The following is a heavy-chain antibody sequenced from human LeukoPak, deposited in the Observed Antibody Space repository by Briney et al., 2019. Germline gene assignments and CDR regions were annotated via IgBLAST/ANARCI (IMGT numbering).Heavy chain of an antibody. V-gene: IGHV1-2*02. D-gene: IGHD2-2*01. CDR2: INPNSGAT. CDR1: GYTFIGFY. Sequence: GASVKVSFKASGYTFIGFYVYWVRQAPGQGLEWMGWINPNSGATNYAQKFQGRVTMTRDTSISTAYMELTRLRSDDTAVYYCARSRLSSLGFCMDVWGQGTTVTVSS. J-gene: IGHJ6*02. CDR3: ARSRLSSLGFCMDV.